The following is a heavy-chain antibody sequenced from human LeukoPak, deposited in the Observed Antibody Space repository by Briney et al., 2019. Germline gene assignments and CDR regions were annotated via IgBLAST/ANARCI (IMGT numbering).Heavy chain of an antibody. Sequence: SETLSLTCIVSGGSISSYYWSWIRQPPGKGLEWIGYIYYSGSTNYNPSLKSRVTISVDTSKNQFSLKLSSVTAADTAVYYCARDRSAFRAAAKYYYYGMDVWGQGTTVTVSS. CDR1: GGSISSYY. V-gene: IGHV4-59*01. CDR3: ARDRSAFRAAAKYYYYGMDV. J-gene: IGHJ6*02. D-gene: IGHD6-13*01. CDR2: IYYSGST.